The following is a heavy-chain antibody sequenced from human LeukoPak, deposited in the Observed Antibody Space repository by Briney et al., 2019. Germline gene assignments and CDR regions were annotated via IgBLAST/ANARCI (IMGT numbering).Heavy chain of an antibody. CDR2: INHSGST. CDR3: ARLYYVDY. J-gene: IGHJ4*02. CDR1: GGSFSGYY. Sequence: SETLSLTCAVYGGSFSGYYWSWNRQPPGKGLEWIGEINHSGSTNYNPSLKGRVAISVDTSKNQFSLKLSSVTAADTAVYYCARLYYVDYWGQGTLVTVSS. V-gene: IGHV4-34*01.